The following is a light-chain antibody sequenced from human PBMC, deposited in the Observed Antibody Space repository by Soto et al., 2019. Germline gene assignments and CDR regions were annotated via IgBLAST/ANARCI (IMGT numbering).Light chain of an antibody. Sequence: IQLTQSPSSLSASVGESVTITCRASQDIYNYLNWYQHRPGEAPKLLIYAASYLETGVPARFSGSGSGTDFSFTITSLQPEDSATYYCQQYDTRPTMTFGQGTRLDI. J-gene: IGKJ5*01. V-gene: IGKV1-33*01. CDR3: QQYDTRPTMT. CDR2: AAS. CDR1: QDIYNY.